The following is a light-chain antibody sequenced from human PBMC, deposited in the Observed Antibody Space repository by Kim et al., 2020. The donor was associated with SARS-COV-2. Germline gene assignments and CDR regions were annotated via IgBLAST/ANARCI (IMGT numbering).Light chain of an antibody. CDR1: SSGVGGYSY. CDR3: SSYTSSSTLHV. Sequence: SVNISCTGRSSGVGGYSYVSWYQQHPGKATNLMIYFVSNRPSGVSNRFSGSKSGNTACLTISGLQAEDEADYYCSSYTSSSTLHVFGNGTKVTVL. CDR2: FVS. J-gene: IGLJ1*01. V-gene: IGLV2-14*03.